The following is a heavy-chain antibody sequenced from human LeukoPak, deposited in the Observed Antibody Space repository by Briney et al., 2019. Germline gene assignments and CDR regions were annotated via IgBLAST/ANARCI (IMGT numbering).Heavy chain of an antibody. CDR3: ARSLLRGVPEHYYYYGMDV. Sequence: SVKVSCKASGGTFSSYAISWVRQAPGQGLEWMGGIIAIFGTANYAQKFQGRVTITADESTSTAYMELSSLRSEDTAVYYCARSLLRGVPEHYYYYGMDVWGQGTTVTVSS. CDR2: IIAIFGTA. D-gene: IGHD3-22*01. V-gene: IGHV1-69*01. J-gene: IGHJ6*02. CDR1: GGTFSSYA.